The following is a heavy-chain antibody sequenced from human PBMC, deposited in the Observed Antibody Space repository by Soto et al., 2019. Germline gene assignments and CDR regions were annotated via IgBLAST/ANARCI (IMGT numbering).Heavy chain of an antibody. CDR3: TRLSRWLQSDY. CDR2: IRSKAYGGTI. Sequence: EVQLVESGGGLVQPGRSLRLSCTASGFTFGDYAMSWVRQAPGKGLEWVGFIRSKAYGGTIEYAASVKGRFTISRDDSKSIAYLQMNSLKTEDTAVYYCTRLSRWLQSDYWGQGTLVTVSS. J-gene: IGHJ4*02. V-gene: IGHV3-49*04. CDR1: GFTFGDYA. D-gene: IGHD5-12*01.